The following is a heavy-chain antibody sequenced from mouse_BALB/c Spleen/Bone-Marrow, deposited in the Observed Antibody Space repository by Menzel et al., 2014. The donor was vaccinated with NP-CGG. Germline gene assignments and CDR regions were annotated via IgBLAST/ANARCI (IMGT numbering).Heavy chain of an antibody. Sequence: EVQVVESGAELVEPGASVKLSCTASGFNIKDTYLHWVKQRPEQGLDWIGRIDPAIFTKYDPKFQGKATITADTSSNTAYLHLSSLTSEDTAVYYCASYRYGWYFDVWGAGTTVTVSS. D-gene: IGHD2-14*01. CDR2: IDPAIFT. V-gene: IGHV14-3*02. CDR3: ASYRYGWYFDV. J-gene: IGHJ1*01. CDR1: GFNIKDTY.